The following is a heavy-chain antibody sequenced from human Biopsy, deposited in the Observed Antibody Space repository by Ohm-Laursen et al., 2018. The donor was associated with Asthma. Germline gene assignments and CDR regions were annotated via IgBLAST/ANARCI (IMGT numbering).Heavy chain of an antibody. CDR2: ISHDGQTQ. Sequence: SLRLSCSASGFTFSRYAIHWVRQAPGKGLEWVAVISHDGQTQHYAESVNGRFTVSRDDSKNTLYLQMNSLRPDDTAVYYCARDVMEWYLPAFDFWGQGTLVTVSS. J-gene: IGHJ4*02. V-gene: IGHV3-30*03. CDR1: GFTFSRYA. CDR3: ARDVMEWYLPAFDF. D-gene: IGHD3-3*01.